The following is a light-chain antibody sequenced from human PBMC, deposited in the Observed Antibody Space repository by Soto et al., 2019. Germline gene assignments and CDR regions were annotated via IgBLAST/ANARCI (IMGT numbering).Light chain of an antibody. CDR3: SSYTSSSTWV. J-gene: IGLJ3*02. CDR2: DVS. CDR1: SSDVGGYNY. Sequence: QSALTQPASVSGSPGQSIAISCTGTSSDVGGYNYVSWYQQHPGKTPNLMIYDVSNRPSGVSNRFSGSKSGNTASLTISGLQDEDEADYYCSSYTSSSTWVFGGGTKLTVL. V-gene: IGLV2-14*01.